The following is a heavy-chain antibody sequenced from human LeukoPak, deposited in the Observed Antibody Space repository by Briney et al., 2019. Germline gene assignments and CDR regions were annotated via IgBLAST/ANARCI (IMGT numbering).Heavy chain of an antibody. CDR3: ARTAARRFDY. CDR2: INPTGGST. Sequence: GASVKVSCKASGYTFPSYFMHWVRLAPGQGLEWMGIINPTGGSTTYAQKFQGRVTMTRDTSTSTVYMEPSSLRSDDTAVYYCARTAARRFDYWGQGTLVTVSS. J-gene: IGHJ4*02. CDR1: GYTFPSYF. V-gene: IGHV1-46*01. D-gene: IGHD6-6*01.